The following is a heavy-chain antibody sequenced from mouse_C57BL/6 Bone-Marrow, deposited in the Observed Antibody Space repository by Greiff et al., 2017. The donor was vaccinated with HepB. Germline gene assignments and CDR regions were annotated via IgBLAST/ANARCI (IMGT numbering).Heavy chain of an antibody. CDR3: ARDRGGY. V-gene: IGHV3-6*01. Sequence: ESGPGLVKPSQSLSLTCSVTGYSITSGYYWNWIRQFPGNKLEWMGYISYDGSNNYNPSLKNRISITRDTSKNQFFLKLNSVTTEDTATYYCARDRGGYWGQGTTLTVSS. J-gene: IGHJ2*01. CDR1: GYSITSGYY. D-gene: IGHD3-3*01. CDR2: ISYDGSN.